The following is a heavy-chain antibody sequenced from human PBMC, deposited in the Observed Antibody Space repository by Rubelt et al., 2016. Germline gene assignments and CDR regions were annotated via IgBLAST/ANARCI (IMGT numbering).Heavy chain of an antibody. D-gene: IGHD1-1*01. J-gene: IGHJ4*02. CDR3: ARRERSTYAY. CDR1: GFSLSTSGVA. V-gene: IGHV2-5*01. CDR2: IYGNDDK. Sequence: QITLKESGPTLVKPTQTLTLTCTFSGFSLSTSGVAVGWIRQPPGKALEGLALIYGNDDKLYSPSLKSRLTITKDTSKNQVVLTMTNMDSVDTATYYCARRERSTYAYWGQGTLVTVSA.